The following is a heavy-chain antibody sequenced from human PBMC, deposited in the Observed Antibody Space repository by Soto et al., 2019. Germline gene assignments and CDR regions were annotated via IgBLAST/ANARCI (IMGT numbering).Heavy chain of an antibody. V-gene: IGHV1-2*02. CDR2: INPNSGDT. CDR3: ARALIGFLDWLPDNYYYGMDV. J-gene: IGHJ6*02. D-gene: IGHD3-3*02. Sequence: XSGKVSFXSSVRSFTCHYMHLVRQAPGQGLECMGWINPNSGDTNYARKFQGRVTMTRDTSIKTVYMELSSLRSDDTAVYYCARALIGFLDWLPDNYYYGMDVWGHGTTVTVSS. CDR1: VRSFTCHY.